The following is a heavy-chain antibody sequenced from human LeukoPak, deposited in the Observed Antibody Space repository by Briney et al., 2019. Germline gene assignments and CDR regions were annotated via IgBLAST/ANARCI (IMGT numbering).Heavy chain of an antibody. CDR3: VRGGSYWRSNWFDP. CDR1: QFTFSSYS. V-gene: IGHV3-48*01. D-gene: IGHD1-26*01. Sequence: GGSLRLSCAASQFTFSSYSMNWVRQAPGKGLEWVSYVSSGSSTVYYSDSVKGRFTISRDNVKNSLFLQMNSLRAEDTAIYYCVRGGSYWRSNWFDPWGQGTLVTVSS. J-gene: IGHJ5*02. CDR2: VSSGSSTV.